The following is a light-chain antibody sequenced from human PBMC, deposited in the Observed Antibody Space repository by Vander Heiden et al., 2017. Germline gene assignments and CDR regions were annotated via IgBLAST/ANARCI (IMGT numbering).Light chain of an antibody. J-gene: IGKJ1*01. Sequence: DIVLTQSPATLSLSPGERASLSCGASQSVTRNYVAWYQQKPGLAPRLLIQDASSRVSGTPDRFSGSGSGTDFTLTISRLEPEDFAVYFCQQYESFPRTFGQGTKVEIK. CDR2: DAS. V-gene: IGKV3D-20*01. CDR3: QQYESFPRT. CDR1: QSVTRNY.